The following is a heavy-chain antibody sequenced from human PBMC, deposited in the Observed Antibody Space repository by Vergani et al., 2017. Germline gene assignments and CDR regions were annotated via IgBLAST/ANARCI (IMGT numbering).Heavy chain of an antibody. Sequence: VQLLESGGGLVQPGGSLRLSCAASGFTFSSYAMHWVRQAPGKGLEWVAVISYDGSNKYYADSVKGRFTISRDNSKNTLYLQMNSLKTEDTAVYYCTTDLLPYSSGWYYYYYGMDVWGQGTTVTVSS. J-gene: IGHJ6*02. CDR1: GFTFSSYA. V-gene: IGHV3-30-3*01. CDR2: ISYDGSNK. D-gene: IGHD6-19*01. CDR3: TTDLLPYSSGWYYYYYGMDV.